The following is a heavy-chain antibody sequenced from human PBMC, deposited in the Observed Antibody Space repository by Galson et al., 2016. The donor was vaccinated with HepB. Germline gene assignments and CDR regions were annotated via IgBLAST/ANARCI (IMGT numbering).Heavy chain of an antibody. D-gene: IGHD6-13*01. V-gene: IGHV3-33*08. CDR2: VRHYGNNK. Sequence: SLRLSCAASGFTFSSYGMHWVRQAPGKGLEWVTVVRHYGNNKYYADSVKGRFTVSRDNSKSTVNLHMNSLRAEDTAVYSCARNRGATGSRCIDVWGQGTLVIVSS. CDR1: GFTFSSYG. J-gene: IGHJ6*02. CDR3: ARNRGATGSRCIDV.